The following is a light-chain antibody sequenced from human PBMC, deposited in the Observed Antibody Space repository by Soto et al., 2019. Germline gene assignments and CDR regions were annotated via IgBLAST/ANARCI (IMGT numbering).Light chain of an antibody. CDR1: SSNIGSNT. Sequence: QTVVTQPTSASGTPGQRVTISCSGSSSNIGSNTVNWYQQLPGTAPKLLIYSNNQRPSGVPDRFSGSKSGTSASLAISGLQSEDEADYYCAAWDDSLNARVFGGGTKLTVL. J-gene: IGLJ2*01. CDR3: AAWDDSLNARV. CDR2: SNN. V-gene: IGLV1-44*01.